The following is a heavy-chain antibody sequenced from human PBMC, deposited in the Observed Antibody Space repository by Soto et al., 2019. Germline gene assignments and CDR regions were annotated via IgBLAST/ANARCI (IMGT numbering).Heavy chain of an antibody. CDR3: ARLVGALDYFDY. V-gene: IGHV4-31*03. CDR1: GGSISSGGYY. Sequence: SETLSLTCTVSGGSISSGGYYWSWIRQHPGKGLEWIGYIYYSGSTYYNPSLKSRVTISVDTSKNQFSLKLSSVTAADTAVYYCARLVGALDYFDYWGQGTLVTVSS. J-gene: IGHJ4*02. D-gene: IGHD1-26*01. CDR2: IYYSGST.